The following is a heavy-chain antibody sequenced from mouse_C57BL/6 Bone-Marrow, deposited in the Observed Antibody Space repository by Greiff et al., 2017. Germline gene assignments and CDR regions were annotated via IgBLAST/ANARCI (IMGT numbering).Heavy chain of an antibody. CDR1: GFTFSDYG. D-gene: IGHD2-3*01. Sequence: EVKLMESGGGLVQPGGSLKLSCAASGFTFSDYGMAWVRQAPGKGPEWVAFISNLAYSIYYADTVTGRFTISRENAKNTLYLEMSSLRSEDTAMYYCARHDDYYAMDYWGQGTSVTVSA. V-gene: IGHV5-15*01. J-gene: IGHJ4*01. CDR3: ARHDDYYAMDY. CDR2: ISNLAYSI.